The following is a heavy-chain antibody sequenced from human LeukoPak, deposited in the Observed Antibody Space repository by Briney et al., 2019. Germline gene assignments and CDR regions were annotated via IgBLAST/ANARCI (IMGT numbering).Heavy chain of an antibody. J-gene: IGHJ4*02. CDR2: IYHSGST. D-gene: IGHD2-21*02. Sequence: PSETLSLTCAVSGYSISSGYYWGWIRQPPGKGLEWIGSIYHSGSTYYNPSLKSRVTISVDTSKNQFSLKLSSVTAAGTAVYYCARAGVTPTYFDYWGQGTLVAVSS. CDR3: ARAGVTPTYFDY. V-gene: IGHV4-38-2*01. CDR1: GYSISSGYY.